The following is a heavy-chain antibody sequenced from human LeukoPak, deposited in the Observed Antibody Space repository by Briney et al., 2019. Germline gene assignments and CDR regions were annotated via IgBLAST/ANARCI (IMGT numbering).Heavy chain of an antibody. CDR1: GYTFTSYG. Sequence: ASVKVSCKASGYTFTSYGISWVRQAPGQGLEWMGWISAYNGNTNYAQKLQGRVTMTTDTSTSTAYMELRSLRSDDTAVYYCARAPPYYYGSGNWFDPWGQGTLVTVSS. J-gene: IGHJ5*02. D-gene: IGHD3-10*01. CDR3: ARAPPYYYGSGNWFDP. CDR2: ISAYNGNT. V-gene: IGHV1-18*01.